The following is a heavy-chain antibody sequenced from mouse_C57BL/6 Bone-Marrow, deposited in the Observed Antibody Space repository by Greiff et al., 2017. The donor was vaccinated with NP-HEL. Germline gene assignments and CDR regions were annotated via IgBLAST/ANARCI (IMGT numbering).Heavy chain of an antibody. J-gene: IGHJ3*01. Sequence: VQLQQSGAELVRPGSSVKLSCKASGYTFTSYWMHWVKQRPIQGLEWIGNIDPSDSETHYNQKFKDKATLTVDKSSSTAYMQLSSLTSEDSAVYYCAGGTNWTPFAYWGQGTLVTVSA. CDR1: GYTFTSYW. CDR2: IDPSDSET. CDR3: AGGTNWTPFAY. D-gene: IGHD4-1*01. V-gene: IGHV1-52*01.